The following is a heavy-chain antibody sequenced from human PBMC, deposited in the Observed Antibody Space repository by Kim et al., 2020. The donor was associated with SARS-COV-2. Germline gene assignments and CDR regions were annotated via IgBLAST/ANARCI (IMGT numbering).Heavy chain of an antibody. V-gene: IGHV3-30*01. J-gene: IGHJ3*02. Sequence: YPDSVNGRFTISRDNSKNTLYLQMNSLGAEDTAVYYCARALGGGYLNAFDIWGQGTMVTVSS. CDR3: ARALGGGYLNAFDI. D-gene: IGHD1-26*01.